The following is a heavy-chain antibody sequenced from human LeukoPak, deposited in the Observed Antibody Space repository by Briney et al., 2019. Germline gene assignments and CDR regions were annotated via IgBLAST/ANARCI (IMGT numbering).Heavy chain of an antibody. CDR2: ISSSGSTI. CDR1: GFTFSDYY. CDR3: ARNGLWFGELVYYYYYMDV. V-gene: IGHV3-11*04. J-gene: IGHJ6*03. D-gene: IGHD3-10*01. Sequence: PGGSLRLSCAASGFTFSDYYMSWIRQAPGKGLEWVSYISSSGSTIYYADSVKGRFTISRDNAKHSLYLQMNSLRAEDTAVYYCARNGLWFGELVYYYYYMDVWGKGTTVTVSS.